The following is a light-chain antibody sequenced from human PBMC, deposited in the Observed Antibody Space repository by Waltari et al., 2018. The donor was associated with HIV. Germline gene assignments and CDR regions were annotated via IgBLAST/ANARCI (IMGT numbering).Light chain of an antibody. CDR1: QSISSY. J-gene: IGKJ1*01. CDR3: QQSYSTPPT. CDR2: AAS. Sequence: DIQMTQSPSSLSASVGDRATITCRASQSISSYLNWYQQKPGKAPKLLIYAASSLQSGVPSRFSGSGSGTDFTLTISSLQPEDFATYYCQQSYSTPPTFGQGTKVEIK. V-gene: IGKV1-39*01.